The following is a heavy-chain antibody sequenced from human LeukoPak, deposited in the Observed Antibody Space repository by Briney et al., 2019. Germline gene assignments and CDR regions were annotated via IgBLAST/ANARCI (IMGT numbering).Heavy chain of an antibody. J-gene: IGHJ1*01. CDR2: ISSTGSTI. CDR1: GFTFSRHS. V-gene: IGHV3-48*01. D-gene: IGHD2-21*02. Sequence: GGSLRLSCAASGFTFSRHSMNWVRQAPGKGLEWVSYISSTGSTIYYADSVKGRFTISRDKAENSLYLQMNSLRAEDTAVYYCARDDSNCGGDCTYLQYWGQGTLVTVSS. CDR3: ARDDSNCGGDCTYLQY.